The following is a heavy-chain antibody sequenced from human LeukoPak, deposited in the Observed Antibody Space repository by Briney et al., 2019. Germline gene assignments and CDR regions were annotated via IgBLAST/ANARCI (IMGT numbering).Heavy chain of an antibody. V-gene: IGHV1-2*02. Sequence: ASVKVSCKASGYTFTGYYMHWARQAPGQGLEWMGWIDPNSGGTNYAQKFQGRVTMTRDTSISTAYVELSRLRSDDTAVYYCARSGDYGEYYFDYWGQGTLVTVSS. CDR2: IDPNSGGT. CDR3: ARSGDYGEYYFDY. D-gene: IGHD4-17*01. CDR1: GYTFTGYY. J-gene: IGHJ4*02.